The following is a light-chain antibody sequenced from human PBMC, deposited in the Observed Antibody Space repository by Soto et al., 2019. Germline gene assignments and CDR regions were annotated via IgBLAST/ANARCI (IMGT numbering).Light chain of an antibody. CDR2: SAS. J-gene: IGKJ1*01. CDR1: QTIGTF. Sequence: DIQVTQSPSSLSASVGDRVTITCRTSQTIGTFLNWYQQKPGKVPSLLISSASTLHSGVPSRFIASGSGTDFTLTINGLQPEDFATYYCQQSYLTWTFGQGTKVEF. V-gene: IGKV1-39*01. CDR3: QQSYLTWT.